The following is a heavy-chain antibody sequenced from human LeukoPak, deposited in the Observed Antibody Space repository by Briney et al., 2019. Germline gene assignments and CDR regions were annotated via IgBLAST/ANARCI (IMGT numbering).Heavy chain of an antibody. D-gene: IGHD3-22*01. CDR2: INHSEST. CDR3: ARVLRLLSNYYDSSGSPDGYYYYMDV. CDR1: AGTCSGYY. J-gene: IGHJ6*03. Sequence: SENLSFTCAVYAGTCSGYYWSWIRQPPGNGLEWIGEINHSESTNYNPSLKSRVAISVDTSRNQFSLKLSSVTAADTAVYYCARVLRLLSNYYDSSGSPDGYYYYMDVWGKGTTVTVSS. V-gene: IGHV4-34*01.